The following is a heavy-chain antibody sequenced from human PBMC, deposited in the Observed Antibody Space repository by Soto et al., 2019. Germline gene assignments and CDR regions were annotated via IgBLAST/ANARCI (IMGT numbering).Heavy chain of an antibody. J-gene: IGHJ4*02. Sequence: PSETLSLTCTVSDGSISNFYWSWIRQPPGKGLEWIGYISSSGNTNYNPSLKSRVSISVDTSKNQFSLNLTSVTAADTAVYYCARAPMVLTRSYFDSWGQATPVTVS. V-gene: IGHV4-59*01. D-gene: IGHD3-22*01. CDR1: DGSISNFY. CDR2: ISSSGNT. CDR3: ARAPMVLTRSYFDS.